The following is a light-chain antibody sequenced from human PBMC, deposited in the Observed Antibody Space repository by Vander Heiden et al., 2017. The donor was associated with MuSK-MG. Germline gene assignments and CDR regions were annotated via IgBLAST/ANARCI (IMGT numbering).Light chain of an antibody. CDR1: QSVSSRY. V-gene: IGKV3-20*01. CDR2: GTS. CDR3: HQYGDSPPLS. J-gene: IGKJ4*01. Sequence: EIVLTQSPGTLSLSPGERATLSCRASQSVSSRYFLAWYQQKPGQAPRLPIYGTSNRATGIPDRFSGSGSGTDFTLTISRLEPEDFAVYYCHQYGDSPPLSFGGGTKVEIK.